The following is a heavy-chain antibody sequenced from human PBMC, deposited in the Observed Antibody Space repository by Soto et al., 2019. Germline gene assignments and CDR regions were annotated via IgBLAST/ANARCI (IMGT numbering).Heavy chain of an antibody. CDR3: AGSSDDGRDN. V-gene: IGHV3-21*01. D-gene: IGHD1-26*01. Sequence: EVQLVESGGGLVKPGGPLRLSCAASGFSLSDYSMNWIRQAPGKGLEWVASISSSSSFIHYAESMKGRFTISRDNAKNSLYLQLNSLSAEDRAVYYCAGSSDDGRDNWGPRTLVTVSS. CDR1: GFSLSDYS. J-gene: IGHJ4*02. CDR2: ISSSSSFI.